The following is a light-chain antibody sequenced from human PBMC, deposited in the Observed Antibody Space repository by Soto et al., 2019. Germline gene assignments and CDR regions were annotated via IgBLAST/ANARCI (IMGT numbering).Light chain of an antibody. V-gene: IGKV3-11*01. CDR3: QQRNNWPPEFT. CDR1: QSVSTS. Sequence: EIVLTQSPATLSLSPGERATLSCRASQSVSTSLAWYQHKPGQAPRLLIYDASNRATGVPDRFSGSGSGTDFTLTISSPEPEDFAVYFCQQRNNWPPEFTFGPGTKVDIK. J-gene: IGKJ3*01. CDR2: DAS.